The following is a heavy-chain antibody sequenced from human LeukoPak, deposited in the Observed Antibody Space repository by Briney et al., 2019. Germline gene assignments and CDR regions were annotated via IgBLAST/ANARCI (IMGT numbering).Heavy chain of an antibody. Sequence: SETLPLTCAVYGGSFSGYYWSWIRQPPGKGLEWIGEINHSGSTNYNPSLKSRVTISVDTSKKQFSLKLSSVTAADTAVYYCASGGYSYGLDYWGQGTLVTVSS. CDR2: INHSGST. J-gene: IGHJ4*02. CDR3: ASGGYSYGLDY. V-gene: IGHV4-34*01. D-gene: IGHD5-18*01. CDR1: GGSFSGYY.